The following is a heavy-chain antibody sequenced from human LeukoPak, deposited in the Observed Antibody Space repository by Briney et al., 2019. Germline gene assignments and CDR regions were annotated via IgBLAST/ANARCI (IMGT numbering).Heavy chain of an antibody. J-gene: IGHJ4*02. CDR2: INPNSGGT. Sequence: ASVKVSCKASGYTFTGYYMHWVRQAPGQGLEWMGWINPNSGGTNYAQKFQGRVTMTRDTSISTAYMELSRLRSDDTAVYHCARGLSSSWYGRKTGTDYWGQGTLVTVSS. V-gene: IGHV1-2*02. D-gene: IGHD6-13*01. CDR1: GYTFTGYY. CDR3: ARGLSSSWYGRKTGTDY.